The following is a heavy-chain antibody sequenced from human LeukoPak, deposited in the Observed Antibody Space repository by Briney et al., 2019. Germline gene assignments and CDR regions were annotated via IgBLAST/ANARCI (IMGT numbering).Heavy chain of an antibody. CDR2: IYTSGST. V-gene: IGHV4-4*09. CDR3: ARRSAVTTFYFDY. D-gene: IGHD4-11*01. J-gene: IGHJ4*01. Sequence: SETMSLTCTVSGGSISSYYWSWIRQPPGKGLEWIGYIYTSGSTKYNPSLKSRVTILVDTSKNQFSLKLSSVTAADTAVYYCARRSAVTTFYFDYWGQEPWSPSPQ. CDR1: GGSISSYY.